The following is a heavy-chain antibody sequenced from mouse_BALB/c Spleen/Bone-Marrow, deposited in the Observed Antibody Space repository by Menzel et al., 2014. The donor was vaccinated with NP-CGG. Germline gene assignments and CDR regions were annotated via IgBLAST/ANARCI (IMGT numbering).Heavy chain of an antibody. J-gene: IGHJ2*02. Sequence: QVHVKQSGAELARPGASVKMSCKASGYTFTSYTMHWVKQRPGQGLEWIGYINPSSGYTNYNQKFKDKAILTADKSSSTAYMQLSSLTSEDSAVYYCARRYYANPFDYWSRGAFLTSAS. CDR3: ARRYYANPFDY. CDR2: INPSSGYT. V-gene: IGHV1-4*01. D-gene: IGHD1-1*01. CDR1: GYTFTSYT.